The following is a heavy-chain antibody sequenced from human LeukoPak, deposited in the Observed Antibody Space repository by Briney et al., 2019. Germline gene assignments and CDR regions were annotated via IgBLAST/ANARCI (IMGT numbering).Heavy chain of an antibody. CDR2: INHSGST. CDR3: ASASMIGKGANCFDP. J-gene: IGHJ5*02. D-gene: IGHD3-22*01. CDR1: GGSFSGYY. Sequence: SETLSLTCAVYGGSFSGYYWSWIRQPPGKGLEWIGEINHSGSTNYNPSLKSRVTISLDTSKNQFSLKLSSVTAADTAVYYCASASMIGKGANCFDPWGQGTLVTVSS. V-gene: IGHV4-34*01.